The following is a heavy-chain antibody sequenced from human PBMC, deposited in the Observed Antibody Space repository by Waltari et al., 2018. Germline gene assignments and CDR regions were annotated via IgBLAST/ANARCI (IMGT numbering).Heavy chain of an antibody. D-gene: IGHD3-3*01. V-gene: IGHV3-53*01. CDR1: GFTGSPNY. CDR2: IYTVGST. Sequence: EVQLVESGGGLIQPGGSLRLSCAVAGFTGSPNYMSWVRPAPGKGLEWVSVIYTVGSTFYADSVRGRFTISRDNSMNTLFLQMNSLRGEDTAVYYCARGHTISGGDYMDVWGKGTTVIVSS. CDR3: ARGHTISGGDYMDV. J-gene: IGHJ6*03.